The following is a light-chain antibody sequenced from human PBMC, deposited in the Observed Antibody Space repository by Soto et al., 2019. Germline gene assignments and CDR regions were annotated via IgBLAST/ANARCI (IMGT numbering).Light chain of an antibody. CDR2: DAS. CDR3: QQYESFSPYT. Sequence: DIQMTQSPSTLSAFVGDRVTITSRASQSVSSSLAWYQQKPGKAPKLLIYDASHLESGVPSRFSGSGYGTEFTRPINSLQPGDFATYYCQQYESFSPYTFGQGTRLEI. J-gene: IGKJ2*01. V-gene: IGKV1-5*01. CDR1: QSVSSS.